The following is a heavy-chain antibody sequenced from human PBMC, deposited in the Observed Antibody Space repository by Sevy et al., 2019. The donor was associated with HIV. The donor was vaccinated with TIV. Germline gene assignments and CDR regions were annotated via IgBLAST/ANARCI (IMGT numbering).Heavy chain of an antibody. D-gene: IGHD3-22*01. CDR3: ARGAAYYYDSSGSDDAFVI. CDR1: GYTFTSYG. J-gene: IGHJ3*02. CDR2: ISAYNGNT. V-gene: IGHV1-18*04. Sequence: ASVKVSCKASGYTFTSYGISWVRQAPGQGLEWMGWISAYNGNTNYAQKLQGRATMTTDTSTSTPYMELRSLRSDDTAVYYCARGAAYYYDSSGSDDAFVIWGQGTMVTSSS.